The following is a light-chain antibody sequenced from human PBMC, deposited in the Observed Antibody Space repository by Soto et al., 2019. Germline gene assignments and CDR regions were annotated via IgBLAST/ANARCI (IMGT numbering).Light chain of an antibody. Sequence: AIQLTQSPSSLSASVGDRVTITRRASQGISSALAWYQQKPGKAPKLLIYDASSLESGVPSRFSGSGSGTDFTLTIISLQAERSATDYCQQFNSYTPMYTFGQGTKLEIK. V-gene: IGKV1-13*02. J-gene: IGKJ2*01. CDR3: QQFNSYTPMYT. CDR1: QGISSA. CDR2: DAS.